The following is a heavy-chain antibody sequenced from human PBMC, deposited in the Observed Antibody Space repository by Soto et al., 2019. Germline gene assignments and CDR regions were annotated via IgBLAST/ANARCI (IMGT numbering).Heavy chain of an antibody. Sequence: QVQLQESGPGLVKPSETLSLTCTVSGGSISSYYWSWIRQPPGKGLEWIGYIYYSGSTNYNPSLKSRVTXSXDXXKNQFSLKLSSVTAADTAVYYCARSHSSGWYSADYWGQGTLVTVSS. D-gene: IGHD6-19*01. CDR2: IYYSGST. V-gene: IGHV4-59*01. CDR3: ARSHSSGWYSADY. J-gene: IGHJ4*02. CDR1: GGSISSYY.